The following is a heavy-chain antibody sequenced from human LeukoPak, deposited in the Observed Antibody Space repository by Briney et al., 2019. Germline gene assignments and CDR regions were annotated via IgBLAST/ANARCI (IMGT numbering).Heavy chain of an antibody. Sequence: GGSLRLSCAASGFTFSSYAMNWVRQALGKGLEWVSYISSGGDTIYYADSVKGRFTISRDKAKNSLYLQMNSLRDEDTAFYYCATAVSDYRGEGTLVTVSS. CDR1: GFTFSSYA. CDR3: ATAVSDY. CDR2: ISSGGDTI. V-gene: IGHV3-48*03. D-gene: IGHD5/OR15-5a*01. J-gene: IGHJ4*02.